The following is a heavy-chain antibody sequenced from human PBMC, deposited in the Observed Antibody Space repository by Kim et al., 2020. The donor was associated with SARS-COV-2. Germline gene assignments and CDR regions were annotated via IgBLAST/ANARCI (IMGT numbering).Heavy chain of an antibody. J-gene: IGHJ3*02. CDR3: ARPKQALRYFDWLLSGAFDI. CDR1: GYTFTSYG. CDR2: ISAYNGNT. V-gene: IGHV1-18*01. Sequence: ASVKVSCKASGYTFTSYGISWVRQAPGQGLEWMGWISAYNGNTNYAQKLQGRVTMTTDTSTSTAYMELRSLRSDDTAVYYCARPKQALRYFDWLLSGAFDIWGQGTMVTVSS. D-gene: IGHD3-9*01.